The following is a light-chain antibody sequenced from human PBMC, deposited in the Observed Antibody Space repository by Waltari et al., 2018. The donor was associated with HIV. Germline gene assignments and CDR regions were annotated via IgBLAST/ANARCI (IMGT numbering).Light chain of an antibody. J-gene: IGKJ1*01. V-gene: IGKV1-9*01. Sequence: DIHLTQSPSFLSASVGDRVSISCRASQGVGPYLAWYQQKLGKAPKLLIYAASALQSGVPSRFSGSGSGTEFTLTISSLQPEDFATYYCQQLNGYPRTFGQGTKVERK. CDR1: QGVGPY. CDR3: QQLNGYPRT. CDR2: AAS.